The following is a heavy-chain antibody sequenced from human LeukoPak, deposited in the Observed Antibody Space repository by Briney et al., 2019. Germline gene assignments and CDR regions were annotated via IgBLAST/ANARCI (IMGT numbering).Heavy chain of an antibody. V-gene: IGHV4-39*01. Sequence: PSETLSLTCTVSGGSISSSSYYWGWIRQPPGKGPEWIGSIYYSGSTYYNPSLKSRVTISVDTSKNQFSPKLSSVTAADTAVYYCARIAAADDYFDYWGQGTLVTVSS. CDR3: ARIAAADDYFDY. J-gene: IGHJ4*02. D-gene: IGHD6-13*01. CDR2: IYYSGST. CDR1: GGSISSSSYY.